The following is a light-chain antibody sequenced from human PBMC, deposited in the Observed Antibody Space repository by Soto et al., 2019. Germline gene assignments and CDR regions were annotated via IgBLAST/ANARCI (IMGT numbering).Light chain of an antibody. CDR1: QGISSY. Sequence: DIQLTQSPSFLSASVGDRVTITCRASQGISSYLAWYQQKPGKAPKLLIYAASTLQSGVPSRFSGSGSGTEFTLTISSLQPEDFATYYCQQLNSYPSITFGPGTTVDVK. V-gene: IGKV1-9*01. CDR3: QQLNSYPSIT. J-gene: IGKJ3*01. CDR2: AAS.